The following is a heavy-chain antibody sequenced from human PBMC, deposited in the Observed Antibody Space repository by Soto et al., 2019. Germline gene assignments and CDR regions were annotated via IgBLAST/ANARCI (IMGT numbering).Heavy chain of an antibody. V-gene: IGHV1-18*01. Sequence: QVHLVQSGAEVKKPGASVKVSCKGSGYAFTTYGITWVRQAPGQGLEWMGWISAHNGNTNYAQKLQGSVTVTRDTSTSTANMELRSLRSDATAVYYCARGRYGDYWGQGALVTVSS. CDR2: ISAHNGNT. J-gene: IGHJ4*02. CDR3: ARGRYGDY. CDR1: GYAFTTYG. D-gene: IGHD1-1*01.